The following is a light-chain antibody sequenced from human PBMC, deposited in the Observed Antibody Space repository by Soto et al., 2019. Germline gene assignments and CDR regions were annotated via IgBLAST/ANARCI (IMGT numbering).Light chain of an antibody. CDR2: GAS. J-gene: IGKJ2*01. Sequence: EIVLTQSPGTLSLSPGERATLSCRASQSVSSGFLAWYQQKPGQAPRLLIYGASSRATGIPDRFSGSGSGTDFTLTISRLEPEDFAVFYCLQYGSSPYTFGQGTKLEIK. V-gene: IGKV3-20*01. CDR3: LQYGSSPYT. CDR1: QSVSSGF.